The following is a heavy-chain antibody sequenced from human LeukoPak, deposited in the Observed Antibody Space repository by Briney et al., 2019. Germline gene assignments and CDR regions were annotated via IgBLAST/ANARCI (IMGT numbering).Heavy chain of an antibody. CDR3: ARPSTSSDYYYYYMDV. D-gene: IGHD2-2*01. Sequence: GGSLRLSCEASGFTFSIYRMNWVRQAPGEGLEWVSSISGSGTNTYYADSVQGRFTISRDNAKNLMYLQMNSLRAEDTAVYYCARPSTSSDYYYYYMDVWGKGTTVTVSS. CDR2: ISGSGTNT. CDR1: GFTFSIYR. V-gene: IGHV3-21*01. J-gene: IGHJ6*03.